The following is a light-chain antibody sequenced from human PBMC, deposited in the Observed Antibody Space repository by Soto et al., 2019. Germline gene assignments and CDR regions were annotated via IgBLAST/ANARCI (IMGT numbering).Light chain of an antibody. V-gene: IGKV3-15*01. CDR2: NAY. CDR1: QGVATT. Sequence: EIVMPQSPASLSVPPGESVTLSCRASQGVATTLAWYRQQPGQAPRLLIYNAYIRASGVPARFSGSGSGTEFTLTISSLQSEDFAVYYCQHYKTWPLAFGGGTKVEIK. J-gene: IGKJ4*01. CDR3: QHYKTWPLA.